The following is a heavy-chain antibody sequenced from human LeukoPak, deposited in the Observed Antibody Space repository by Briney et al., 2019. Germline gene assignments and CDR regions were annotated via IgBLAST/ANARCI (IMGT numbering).Heavy chain of an antibody. D-gene: IGHD1-26*01. CDR1: GFTFSSYW. CDR3: ARATASYYSLGY. CDR2: INSDGSST. Sequence: GGSLRLSCAASGFTFSSYWMHWVRQAPVKGLVWVSRINSDGSSTSYADSVKGRFTVSRDNAKNTLYLQMNSLRAEDTAVYYCARATASYYSLGYWGQGTLVTVSS. V-gene: IGHV3-74*01. J-gene: IGHJ4*02.